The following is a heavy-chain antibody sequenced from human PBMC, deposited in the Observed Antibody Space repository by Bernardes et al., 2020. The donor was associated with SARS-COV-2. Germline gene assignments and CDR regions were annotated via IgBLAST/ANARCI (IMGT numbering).Heavy chain of an antibody. D-gene: IGHD6-13*01. CDR2: ISGSGGTT. V-gene: IGHV3-23*01. CDR3: AKDMSSWPPDY. CDR1: GFTFSIYG. J-gene: IGHJ4*02. Sequence: GYLRLSCSASGFTFSIYGMSWVRQAPGKGLEWVSGISGSGGTTYYADSVKGRFTISRDNSKDTLFLQMNSLRAEDTAVYYCAKDMSSWPPDYWGQGTLVTVSS.